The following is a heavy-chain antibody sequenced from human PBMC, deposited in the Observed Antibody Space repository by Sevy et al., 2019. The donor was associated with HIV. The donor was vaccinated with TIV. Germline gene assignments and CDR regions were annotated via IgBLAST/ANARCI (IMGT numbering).Heavy chain of an antibody. CDR1: GFTFSDYA. Sequence: GGSLRLSCEASGFTFSDYAIHWVRQASGKGLEWLAVISYHGRNQFYADSVRGRFTISRDDSKNTVYLQMNSLRPDDTAVYYCARKQFVLPFDYWGQGTLVTVSS. CDR2: ISYHGRNQ. J-gene: IGHJ4*02. D-gene: IGHD6-6*01. CDR3: ARKQFVLPFDY. V-gene: IGHV3-30*04.